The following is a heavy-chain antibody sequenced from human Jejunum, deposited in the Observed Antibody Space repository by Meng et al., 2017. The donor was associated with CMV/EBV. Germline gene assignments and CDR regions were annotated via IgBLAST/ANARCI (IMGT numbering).Heavy chain of an antibody. CDR1: GYTLTTGY. J-gene: IGHJ5*02. D-gene: IGHD3-16*01. V-gene: IGHV1-46*01. Sequence: KATGYTLTTGYMHWRRQAPGLGLEWMGVIDPSDGSTSYSQKFQGRVTVTRDTSTSTVYMELGGLTSEDTAVYYCAREGLRGGGWFDPWAQGTLVTVSS. CDR3: AREGLRGGGWFDP. CDR2: IDPSDGST.